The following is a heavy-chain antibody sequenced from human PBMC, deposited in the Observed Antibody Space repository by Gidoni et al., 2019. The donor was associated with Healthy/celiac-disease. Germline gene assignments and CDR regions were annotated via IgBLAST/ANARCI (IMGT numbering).Heavy chain of an antibody. D-gene: IGHD3-22*01. CDR2: ISYDGSNK. CDR1: GFPFSTYA. CDR3: ARSGGSYYYDSSGAVGY. Sequence: QVQLVESGGGVVQPGRSLRLPCAASGFPFSTYAMHWVRQAPGKGLEWVAVISYDGSNKYYADSVKGRFTISRDNSKNTLYLQMNSRRAEDTAVYYCARSGGSYYYDSSGAVGYWGQGTLVTVSS. V-gene: IGHV3-30-3*01. J-gene: IGHJ4*02.